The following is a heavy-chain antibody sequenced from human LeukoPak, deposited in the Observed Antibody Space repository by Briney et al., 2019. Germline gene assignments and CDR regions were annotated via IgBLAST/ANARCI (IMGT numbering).Heavy chain of an antibody. CDR2: IKQDESEK. J-gene: IGHJ4*02. D-gene: IGHD3-22*01. CDR3: AKVSALYYDSSGYIDY. Sequence: GGSLRLSCAASGFTFSSYSMSWVRQAPGKGLEWVAKIKQDESEKYYVDSVKGRFTISRDNSKNSLYLQMNSLRAEDTALYYCAKVSALYYDSSGYIDYWGQGTLVTVSS. CDR1: GFTFSSYS. V-gene: IGHV3-7*03.